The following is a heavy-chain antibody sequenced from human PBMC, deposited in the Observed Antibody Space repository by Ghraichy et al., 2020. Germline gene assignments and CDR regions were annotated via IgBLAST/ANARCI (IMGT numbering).Heavy chain of an antibody. CDR2: IRYDGSNK. V-gene: IGHV3-30*02. J-gene: IGHJ4*02. Sequence: GESLNISCAASGFTFSSYGMHWVRQAPGKGLEWVAFIRYDGSNKYYADSVKGRFTISRDNSKNTLYLQMNSLRAEDTAVYYCAKVHYHMVRGGYFDYWGQGTLVTVSS. D-gene: IGHD3-10*01. CDR3: AKVHYHMVRGGYFDY. CDR1: GFTFSSYG.